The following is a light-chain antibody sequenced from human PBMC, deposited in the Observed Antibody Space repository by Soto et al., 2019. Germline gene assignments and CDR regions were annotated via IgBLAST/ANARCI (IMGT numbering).Light chain of an antibody. CDR1: SSDFGSYNL. J-gene: IGLJ3*02. V-gene: IGLV2-23*01. CDR2: EAN. Sequence: QSALTQPASVSGSPGQSITISCTGTSSDFGSYNLVSWYQQHPGKAPKLIVYEANKRPSGVSSRFSGSKSANTASLTISGLQADDEADYYCSSYAVAGSVWVFGGGTKLTVL. CDR3: SSYAVAGSVWV.